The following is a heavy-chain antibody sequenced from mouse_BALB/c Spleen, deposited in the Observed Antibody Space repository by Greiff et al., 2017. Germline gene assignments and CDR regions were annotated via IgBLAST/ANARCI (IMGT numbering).Heavy chain of an antibody. CDR3: ARWEDYYGSSYKG. Sequence: QVQLQQSGPQLVRPGASVKISCKASGYSFTSYWMHWVKQRPGQGLEWIGMIDPSDSETRLNQKFKDKATLTVDNSSSTAYMELRSLTSEDSAVYYCARWEDYYGSSYKGWGQGTTLTVSS. D-gene: IGHD1-1*01. CDR2: IDPSDSET. CDR1: GYSFTSYW. V-gene: IGHV1S126*01. J-gene: IGHJ2*01.